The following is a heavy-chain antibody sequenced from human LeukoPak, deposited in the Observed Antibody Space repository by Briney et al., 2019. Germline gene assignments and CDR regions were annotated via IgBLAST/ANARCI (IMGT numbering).Heavy chain of an antibody. CDR1: GYTFTGYY. Sequence: ASVKVSCKASGYTFTGYYMHWVRQAPGQGLEWMGWINPNSGGTNYAQKFQGRVTMTRDTSISPAYMELSRLRSDDTAVYYCARGVFSGLWHYYYMDVWGKGTTVTVSS. J-gene: IGHJ6*03. V-gene: IGHV1-2*02. CDR3: ARGVFSGLWHYYYMDV. CDR2: INPNSGGT. D-gene: IGHD3-22*01.